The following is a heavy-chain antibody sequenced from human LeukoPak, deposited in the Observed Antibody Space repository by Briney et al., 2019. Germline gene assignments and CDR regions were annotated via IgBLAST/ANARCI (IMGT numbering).Heavy chain of an antibody. CDR3: ARSGGSGWYSDY. V-gene: IGHV3-21*01. Sequence: GGSLRLSCAASGFTFSSYGMNWVRQAPGKGLEWVSSISSSSGFIFYADSVKGQFTISRDNAKNSLYLQMNSLRAEDTAVYYCARSGGSGWYSDYWGQGTLVTVSS. CDR2: ISSSSGFI. D-gene: IGHD6-19*01. J-gene: IGHJ4*02. CDR1: GFTFSSYG.